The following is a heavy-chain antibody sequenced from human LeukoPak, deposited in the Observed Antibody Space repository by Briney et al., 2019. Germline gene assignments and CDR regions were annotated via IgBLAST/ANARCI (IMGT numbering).Heavy chain of an antibody. J-gene: IGHJ4*02. CDR1: GYTFTSYY. Sequence: ASVKVSCKASGYTFTSYYMHWVRQAPGQGLEWMGIINPSGGSTNYAQKFQGRVTMTRDTSISTAYMELSRLRSDDTAVYYCARYNWNYLGRWGQGTLVTVSS. CDR3: ARYNWNYLGR. CDR2: INPSGGST. V-gene: IGHV1-46*01. D-gene: IGHD1-7*01.